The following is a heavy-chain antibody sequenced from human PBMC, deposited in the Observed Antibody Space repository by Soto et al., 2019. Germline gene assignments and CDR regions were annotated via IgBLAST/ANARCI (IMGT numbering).Heavy chain of an antibody. V-gene: IGHV5-10-1*01. CDR1: GYSFTSYW. J-gene: IGHJ5*02. Sequence: PGESRNISCKGSGYSFTSYWISWGRQMPGKGLEWMGRIDPSDSYTNYSPSFQGHVTISADKSVSTAYLQWSSLKASDTAMYYCARRSYSSSWYGSVVRRLDNWFAPWGQGTQVTVS. CDR3: ARRSYSSSWYGSVVRRLDNWFAP. D-gene: IGHD6-13*01. CDR2: IDPSDSYT.